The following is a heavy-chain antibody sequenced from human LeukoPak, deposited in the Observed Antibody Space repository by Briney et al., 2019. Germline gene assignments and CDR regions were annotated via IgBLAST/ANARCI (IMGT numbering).Heavy chain of an antibody. V-gene: IGHV3-11*01. J-gene: IGHJ4*02. CDR2: ISSSGSTI. Sequence: GGSLRLSCAASGFTFSDYYMSWIRQAPGKGLEWVSYISSSGSTIYYADSVKGRFTISRDNAKNSLYLQMNSLRAEDTAVYYCAREINGGWFKYYFDYWGQGTLVTVSS. D-gene: IGHD6-19*01. CDR3: AREINGGWFKYYFDY. CDR1: GFTFSDYY.